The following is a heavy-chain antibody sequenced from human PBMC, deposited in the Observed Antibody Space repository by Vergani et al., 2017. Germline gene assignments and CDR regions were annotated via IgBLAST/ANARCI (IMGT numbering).Heavy chain of an antibody. CDR2: IYPGYSDT. V-gene: IGHV5-51*01. CDR1: RHSFTSYW. D-gene: IGHD6-13*01. J-gene: IGHJ4*02. Sequence: EVPLVQSGAEVKKPGDSLKIPCNGSRHSFTSYWLGWVPPMPVKGLVWMGIIYPGYSDTRYSPSFQGQVTISADKSISTAYLQWSSLKAADTAMYYCARHESHSSSWFFDYWGQGTLVTVSS. CDR3: ARHESHSSSWFFDY.